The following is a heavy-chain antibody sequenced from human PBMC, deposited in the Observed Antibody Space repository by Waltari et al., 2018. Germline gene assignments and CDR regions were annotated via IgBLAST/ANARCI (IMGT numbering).Heavy chain of an antibody. Sequence: EVQLVESGGGLVQPGGSLGLSCVTSGFTFSSYWMHWVRQVPGKGVLCVARINSDGSTTSYADSVKGRFTISRDNAKNTLYLQMNSLRADDTSVYYCARAQLTMARNLDLWGRGTLVTVSS. V-gene: IGHV3-74*01. CDR1: GFTFSSYW. CDR3: ARAQLTMARNLDL. D-gene: IGHD3-10*01. CDR2: INSDGSTT. J-gene: IGHJ2*01.